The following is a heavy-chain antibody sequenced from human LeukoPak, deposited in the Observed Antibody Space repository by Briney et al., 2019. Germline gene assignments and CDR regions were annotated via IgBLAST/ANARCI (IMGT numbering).Heavy chain of an antibody. J-gene: IGHJ4*02. CDR2: INHNGST. Sequence: PSETLSLTCAVYGGSFSGYYWSWIRQPPGKGLEWIGEINHNGSTNYNPSLKSRVTISVDTSKNQFSLKLSSVTAADTAVYYCARGEVHYYSSGYYPNFDYWGQGTLVTVSS. CDR1: GGSFSGYY. V-gene: IGHV4-34*01. CDR3: ARGEVHYYSSGYYPNFDY. D-gene: IGHD3-22*01.